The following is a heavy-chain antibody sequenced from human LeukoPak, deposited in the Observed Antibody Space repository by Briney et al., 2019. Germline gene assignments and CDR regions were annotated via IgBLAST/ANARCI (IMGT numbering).Heavy chain of an antibody. CDR1: GGSVSSGSYY. J-gene: IGHJ6*02. CDR2: IYYSGST. D-gene: IGHD1-7*01. CDR3: ARVTGTTSYYYYGMDV. Sequence: PSETLSLTCTVSGGSVSSGSYYWSWIRQPPGKGLEWIGYIYYSGSTNYNPSLKSRVTISVDTSKNQFSLKLSSVTAADTAVYYCARVTGTTSYYYYGMDVWGQGTTVTVSS. V-gene: IGHV4-61*01.